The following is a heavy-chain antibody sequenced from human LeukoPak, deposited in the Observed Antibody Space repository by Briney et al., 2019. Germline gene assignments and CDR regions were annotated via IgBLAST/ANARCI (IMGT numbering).Heavy chain of an antibody. V-gene: IGHV4-59*12. D-gene: IGHD6-19*01. J-gene: IGHJ4*02. CDR1: GGSISTYY. CDR3: ARGYSSGRCDY. CDR2: IDYTGST. Sequence: SETLSLTCTVSGGSISTYYWSWIRQPPGKGLEWIGYIDYTGSTNYNPSLKSRLTISIDTSENQFSLKLTSVTVADTAMYYCARGYSSGRCDYWGQGTLVTVSS.